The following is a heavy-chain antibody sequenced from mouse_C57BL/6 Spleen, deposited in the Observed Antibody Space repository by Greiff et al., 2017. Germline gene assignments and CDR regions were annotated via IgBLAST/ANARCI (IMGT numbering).Heavy chain of an antibody. V-gene: IGHV1-52*01. Sequence: QVQLQQPGAELVRPGSSVKLSCKASGYTFTSYWMHWVKQRPIQGLEWIGNIDPSDSETHYTQKFKDKATLTVDKSSSTAYMQLSSLTSEDSAVYYCARQAAQPYYFDYWGQGTTLTVSS. CDR3: ARQAAQPYYFDY. CDR2: IDPSDSET. D-gene: IGHD3-2*02. CDR1: GYTFTSYW. J-gene: IGHJ2*01.